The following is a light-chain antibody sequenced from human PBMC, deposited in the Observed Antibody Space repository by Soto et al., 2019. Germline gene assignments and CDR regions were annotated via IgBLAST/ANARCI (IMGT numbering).Light chain of an antibody. CDR3: QQRSNWPPKIT. Sequence: IVLIHSPATLSVSPGERATLSCRASQNISNYLIWYQQKPGQAPRLLIYDVSNRATDIPARFSGSGSGTDFTLTISRLEPEDFAVYYCQQRSNWPPKITFGQGTRLEIK. CDR1: QNISNY. V-gene: IGKV3-11*01. J-gene: IGKJ5*01. CDR2: DVS.